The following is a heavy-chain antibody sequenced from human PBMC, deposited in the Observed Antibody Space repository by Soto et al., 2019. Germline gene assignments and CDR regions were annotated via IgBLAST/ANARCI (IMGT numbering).Heavy chain of an antibody. V-gene: IGHV6-1*01. CDR2: TSYRSKWDH. Sequence: QVQLQQSGPGLVKPSQTLSLTCAISGDSVSSNSAAWNWTRQSPSRGLEWLGRTSYRSKWDHDYAVSVKSRININADTSKNQFALQLNSVTPEDTAVYYCARGGGNGMDVWGQGTTVTVSS. CDR3: ARGGGNGMDV. J-gene: IGHJ6*02. CDR1: GDSVSSNSAA. D-gene: IGHD3-3*01.